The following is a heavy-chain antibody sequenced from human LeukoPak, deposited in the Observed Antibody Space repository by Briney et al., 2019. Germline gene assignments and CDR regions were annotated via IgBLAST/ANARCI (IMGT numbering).Heavy chain of an antibody. CDR1: GYTFTSYD. D-gene: IGHD3-10*01. Sequence: GASVKVSCKASGYTFTSYDINWVRQATGQGLEWMGWMNPNSGNTGYAQKFQGRVTITRNTSISTAYMELSSLRSEDTAVYYCARGPSVYYYSSGSYPDYWGQGTLVTVSS. V-gene: IGHV1-8*03. J-gene: IGHJ4*02. CDR2: MNPNSGNT. CDR3: ARGPSVYYYSSGSYPDY.